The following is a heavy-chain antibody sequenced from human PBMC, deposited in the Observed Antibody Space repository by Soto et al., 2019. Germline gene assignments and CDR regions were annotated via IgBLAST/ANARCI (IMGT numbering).Heavy chain of an antibody. CDR3: AKGGRQWLVTSDFNY. CDR2: VSHDGRNT. CDR1: GFTFSDYA. Sequence: VQLVESGGGVVQPGRSLRLSCAASGFTFSDYAMHWVRQAPGKGLEWVAVVSHDGRNTHYADSAKGRFTISRDSSKNTLSLEMTSLRAEDTAVYYCAKGGRQWLVTSDFNYWGQGALVTVSS. J-gene: IGHJ4*02. D-gene: IGHD6-19*01. V-gene: IGHV3-30*18.